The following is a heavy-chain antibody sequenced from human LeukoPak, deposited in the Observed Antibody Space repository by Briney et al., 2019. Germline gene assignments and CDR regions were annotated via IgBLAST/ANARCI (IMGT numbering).Heavy chain of an antibody. V-gene: IGHV3-15*01. J-gene: IGHJ4*02. CDR3: AKFYELRPRTPFDY. D-gene: IGHD5/OR15-5a*01. CDR1: GYSISSGYY. Sequence: ETLSLTCTVSGYSISSGYYWGWIRQPPGKGLEWVGRIKSKSDGETADYAAPVKGRFTISRDDSKDTLFLQMNSLRAEDTAVYYCAKFYELRPRTPFDYWGQGTLVTVSS. CDR2: IKSKSDGETA.